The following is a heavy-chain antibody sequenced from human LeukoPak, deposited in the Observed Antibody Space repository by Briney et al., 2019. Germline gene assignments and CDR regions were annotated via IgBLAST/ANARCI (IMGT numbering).Heavy chain of an antibody. J-gene: IGHJ4*02. V-gene: IGHV3-23*01. CDR3: AKWGCSGGSCYPFDY. CDR1: GFSFSSYA. CDR2: ISGSRNNT. D-gene: IGHD2-15*01. Sequence: GGSLRLSCAASGFSFSSYAMSWVRQAPGKGLEWVSAISGSRNNTYYADSVKGRFTISRDNSKNTLYLQMNSLRAEDTAVYYCAKWGCSGGSCYPFDYWGQGTLVTVSS.